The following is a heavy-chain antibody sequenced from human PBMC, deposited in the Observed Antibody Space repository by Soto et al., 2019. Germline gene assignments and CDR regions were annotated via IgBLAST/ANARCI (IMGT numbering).Heavy chain of an antibody. D-gene: IGHD4-17*01. Sequence: PSETLSLTCAVSGYSISSGYYWAWFRKPPGKGLEWIASIYHSGSTYYNPPLKSRVTISVDTSKNQFSLKLTSVTAADTAVYYCARGAATVTPGWFDPWGQGIMVTVSS. J-gene: IGHJ5*02. CDR1: GYSISSGYY. CDR2: IYHSGST. CDR3: ARGAATVTPGWFDP. V-gene: IGHV4-38-2*01.